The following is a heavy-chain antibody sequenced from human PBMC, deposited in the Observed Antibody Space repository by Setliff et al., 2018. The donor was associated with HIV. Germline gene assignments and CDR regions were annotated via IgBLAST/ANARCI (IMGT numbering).Heavy chain of an antibody. CDR3: AKSSPSIGYITDC. J-gene: IGHJ4*02. CDR1: GVSISSYY. D-gene: IGHD5-12*01. V-gene: IGHV4-59*01. Sequence: TLSLTCSVSGVSISSYYWSWIRHSPGKGLEWIGITFPGGATNYNPSLTSRVTISVDTSKNHLFLKLTSVTTADTAVYFCAKSSPSIGYITDCWGQGAPVTVSS. CDR2: TFPGGAT.